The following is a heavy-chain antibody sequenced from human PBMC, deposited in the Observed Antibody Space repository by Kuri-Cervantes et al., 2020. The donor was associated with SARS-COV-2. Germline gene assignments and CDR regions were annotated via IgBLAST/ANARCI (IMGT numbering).Heavy chain of an antibody. CDR3: ARELVGATNYYGMDV. J-gene: IGHJ6*02. D-gene: IGHD1-26*01. CDR1: GFTFSSYA. CDR2: IWYDGSNK. Sequence: GESLKISCAAPGFTFSSYAMHWVRQAPDKGLEWVAVIWYDGSNKYYADSVKGRFTISRDNSKNTLYLQMNSLRAEDTAVYYCARELVGATNYYGMDVWGQGTTVTVSS. V-gene: IGHV3-33*08.